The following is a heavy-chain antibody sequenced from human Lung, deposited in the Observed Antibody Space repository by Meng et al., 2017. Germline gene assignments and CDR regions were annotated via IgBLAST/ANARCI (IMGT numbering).Heavy chain of an antibody. V-gene: IGHV4-39*01. CDR3: ARRVHDGRHYHYFDY. CDR2: IYYSGAT. Sequence: LQLQESGPGLVKPSETLSPTCTVSGGSISSSSNYWDWIRQPPGKRLEWIGGIYYSGATYSNPSLKSRVTMSVDTSKNQFSLRLSSVTAADTAVFYCARRVHDGRHYHYFDYWGQGALVTVSS. CDR1: GGSISSSSNY. J-gene: IGHJ4*02. D-gene: IGHD3-16*01.